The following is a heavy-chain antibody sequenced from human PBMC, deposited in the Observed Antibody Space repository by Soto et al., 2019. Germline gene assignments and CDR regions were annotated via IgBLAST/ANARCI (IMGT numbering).Heavy chain of an antibody. V-gene: IGHV1-69*12. D-gene: IGHD6-13*01. CDR1: GGTFSSYA. CDR3: ARDAGIAAAGLETDY. CDR2: IIPIFGTA. Sequence: QVQLVQSGAEVKKPGSSVKVSCKASGGTFSSYAISWVRQAPGQGLEWMGGIIPIFGTANYAQKFQGRVTITADETTSAAYMELSSLRSEDTAVYYRARDAGIAAAGLETDYWGQGTLVTVSS. J-gene: IGHJ4*02.